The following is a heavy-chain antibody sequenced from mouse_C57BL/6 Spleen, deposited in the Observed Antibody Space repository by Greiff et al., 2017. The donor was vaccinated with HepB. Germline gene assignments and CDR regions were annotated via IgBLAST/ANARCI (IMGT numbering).Heavy chain of an antibody. CDR2: IDPSDSET. D-gene: IGHD1-1*01. J-gene: IGHJ2*01. CDR1: GYTFTSYW. Sequence: VQLQQPGAELVRPGSSVKLSCKASGYTFTSYWMHWVKQRPIQGLEWIGNIDPSDSETHYNQKFKDKATLTVDKSSSTAYMQLSSLTSEDSVVYYCAREANTPVVYFDHWCQGTTPTVS. V-gene: IGHV1-52*01. CDR3: AREANTPVVYFDH.